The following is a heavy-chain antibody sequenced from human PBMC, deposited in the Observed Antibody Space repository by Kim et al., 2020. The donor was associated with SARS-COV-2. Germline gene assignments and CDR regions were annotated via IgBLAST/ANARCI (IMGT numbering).Heavy chain of an antibody. V-gene: IGHV3-74*01. D-gene: IGHD5-18*01. J-gene: IGHJ4*02. Sequence: GGSLRLSCVASGFTFRNYFMHWVRQAPGKGLVWVSRVNSDGSNTVYADSVKGRFTISRDNAKNTLYLQMNSLRAEDTAIYYCARAYTAPDYWCQGTLVTV. CDR3: ARAYTAPDY. CDR1: GFTFRNYF. CDR2: VNSDGSNT.